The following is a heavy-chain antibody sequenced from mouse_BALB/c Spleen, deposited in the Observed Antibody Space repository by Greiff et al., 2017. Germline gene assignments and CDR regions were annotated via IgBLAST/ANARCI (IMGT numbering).Heavy chain of an antibody. D-gene: IGHD2-2*01. CDR3: ARLGGYDDYAMDY. V-gene: IGHV1S56*01. Sequence: QVQLQQSGPELVKPGASVRISCKASGYTFTSYYIHWVKQRPGQGLEWIGWIYPGNVNTKYNEKFKGKATLTADKSSSTAYMQLSSLTSEDSAVYFCARLGGYDDYAMDYWGQGTSVTVSS. CDR2: IYPGNVNT. CDR1: GYTFTSYY. J-gene: IGHJ4*01.